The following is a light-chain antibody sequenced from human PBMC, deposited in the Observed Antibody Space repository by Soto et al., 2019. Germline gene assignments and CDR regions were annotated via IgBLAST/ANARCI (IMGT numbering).Light chain of an antibody. Sequence: QSALTQPASVSGSPGQSITISCTGTSSDVGGYNYVSWYQHHPDKVPKLMIYEVSNRPLGVSNRFSGSKSGNTASLTISGLQAEDEADYYCSSYTSSSTRVFGGGTKVTVL. CDR1: SSDVGGYNY. J-gene: IGLJ3*02. V-gene: IGLV2-14*01. CDR3: SSYTSSSTRV. CDR2: EVS.